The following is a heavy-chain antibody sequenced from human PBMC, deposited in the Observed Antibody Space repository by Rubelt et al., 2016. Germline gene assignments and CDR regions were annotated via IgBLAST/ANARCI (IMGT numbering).Heavy chain of an antibody. D-gene: IGHD3-22*01. Sequence: SGAEVKKPGSSVKVSCKASGGTFSSYAISWVRQAPGQGLEWMGGIIPIFGTANYAQKFQGRVTITADKSTSTAYMELSSLRSEDTAVYYCARSRYYYDSSGYYGDYWGQGTLVTVSS. J-gene: IGHJ4*02. CDR2: IIPIFGTA. CDR1: GGTFSSYA. CDR3: ARSRYYYDSSGYYGDY. V-gene: IGHV1-69*06.